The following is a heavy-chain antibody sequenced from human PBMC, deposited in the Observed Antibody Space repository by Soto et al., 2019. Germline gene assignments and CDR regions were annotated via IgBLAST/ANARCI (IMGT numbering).Heavy chain of an antibody. D-gene: IGHD3-3*01. CDR1: GGSISSGGYY. CDR2: IYYSGST. Sequence: QVQLQESGPGLVKPSQTLSLTCTVSGGSISSGGYYWSWIRQHPGKGLEWIGYIYYSGSTYYNPSLKSRVTIAVDTSKNQFSLQLSSVTAADTAVYYCARRSLFGVVPYFDYWGQGTLVTVSS. V-gene: IGHV4-31*03. CDR3: ARRSLFGVVPYFDY. J-gene: IGHJ4*02.